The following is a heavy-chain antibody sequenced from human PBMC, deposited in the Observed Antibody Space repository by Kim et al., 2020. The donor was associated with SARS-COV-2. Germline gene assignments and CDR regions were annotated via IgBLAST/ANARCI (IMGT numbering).Heavy chain of an antibody. J-gene: IGHJ6*02. Sequence: GGSLRLSCAASGFTFSSYWMHWVRQAPGKGLVWVSRINSDGSSTSYADSVKGRFTISRDNAKNTLYLQMNSLRAEDTAVYYCARDRLPYYYDSSFYYGMDVWGQGTTVTVSS. CDR3: ARDRLPYYYDSSFYYGMDV. CDR2: INSDGSST. D-gene: IGHD3-22*01. CDR1: GFTFSSYW. V-gene: IGHV3-74*01.